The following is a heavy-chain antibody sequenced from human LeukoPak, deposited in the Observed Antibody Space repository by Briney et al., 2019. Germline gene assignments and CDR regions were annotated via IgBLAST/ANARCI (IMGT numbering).Heavy chain of an antibody. V-gene: IGHV1-18*01. J-gene: IGHJ4*02. CDR1: VYSFTNYG. CDR2: ISDYTGNT. D-gene: IGHD6-13*01. Sequence: ASVTVSFKSSVYSFTNYGVNWVRQAPGQGLEWLGWISDYTGNTDYAQKFQGRVTMTTDTSTTTAYMELRSLRSDDTAVYYCARAPRVASTGRFDYWGQGTLVTVSS. CDR3: ARAPRVASTGRFDY.